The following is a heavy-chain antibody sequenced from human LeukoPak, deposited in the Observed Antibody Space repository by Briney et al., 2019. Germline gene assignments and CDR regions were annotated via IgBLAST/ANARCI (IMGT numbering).Heavy chain of an antibody. Sequence: PGGSLRLSCAASRFTFSNSGMHWVRQAPGKGLEWVAFIRNDGSIRYYADSIKGRFTISRDNSKNTLYLQMSSLRVDDTAVYYCAKGRAGMVRGVCDYWGQGTLVTVSS. CDR2: IRNDGSIR. J-gene: IGHJ4*02. D-gene: IGHD3-10*01. V-gene: IGHV3-30*02. CDR1: RFTFSNSG. CDR3: AKGRAGMVRGVCDY.